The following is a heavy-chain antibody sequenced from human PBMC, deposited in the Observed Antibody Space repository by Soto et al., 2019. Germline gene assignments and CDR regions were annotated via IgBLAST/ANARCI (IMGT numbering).Heavy chain of an antibody. CDR1: GFPFSSYA. CDR2: ISGGGNDR. V-gene: IGHV3-23*01. CDR3: ARSLFMVAPDNEPFDY. J-gene: IGHJ4*02. D-gene: IGHD5-12*01. Sequence: PGGSLRLSCAASGFPFSSYAMSWVRQTPEKGLEWVAGISGGGNDRYYADFVQGRFTFSRDNSRNILYLQMNSLRAEDTATYYCARSLFMVAPDNEPFDYWGQGTLVTVSS.